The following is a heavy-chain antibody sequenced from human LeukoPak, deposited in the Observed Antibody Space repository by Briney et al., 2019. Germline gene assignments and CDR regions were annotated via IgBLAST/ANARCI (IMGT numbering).Heavy chain of an antibody. CDR2: IYYSGST. V-gene: IGHV4-59*08. D-gene: IGHD3-10*01. J-gene: IGHJ3*02. CDR3: ARQGIWFGDRRAFDI. Sequence: SETLSLTCTVSGGSISSYYWSWIRQPPGKGLEWIGYIYYSGSTNYNPSLKSRVTISVDTSKNQFSLKLSSETAADTAVYYCARQGIWFGDRRAFDIWGQGTMVTVSS. CDR1: GGSISSYY.